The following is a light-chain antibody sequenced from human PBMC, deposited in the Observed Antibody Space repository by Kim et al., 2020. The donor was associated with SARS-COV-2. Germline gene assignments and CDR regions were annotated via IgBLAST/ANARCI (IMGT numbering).Light chain of an antibody. CDR2: QAS. Sequence: DIQMTQSPSTLSAFVGNRVTTTCRASQSVDSWLAWYQQKPGKAPKLLIYQASKLANGVPSKFSGSGSGTDFTLTIGNLQPDDSAIYYCKQYETYWTFGPGTKVDIK. J-gene: IGKJ1*01. V-gene: IGKV1-5*03. CDR1: QSVDSW. CDR3: KQYETYWT.